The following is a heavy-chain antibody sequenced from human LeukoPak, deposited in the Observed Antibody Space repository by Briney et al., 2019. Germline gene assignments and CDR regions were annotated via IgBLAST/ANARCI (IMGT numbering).Heavy chain of an antibody. CDR3: ARHSVWGSGWENFDY. Sequence: SETLSLTCAVYGGSFSGYYWSWIRQPPGKGLEWIGYIYYSGSTNYNPSLKSRVTISVDTSKNQFSLKLSSVTAADTAVYYCARHSVWGSGWENFDYWGQGTLVTVSS. V-gene: IGHV4-59*08. D-gene: IGHD6-19*01. CDR1: GGSFSGYY. CDR2: IYYSGST. J-gene: IGHJ4*02.